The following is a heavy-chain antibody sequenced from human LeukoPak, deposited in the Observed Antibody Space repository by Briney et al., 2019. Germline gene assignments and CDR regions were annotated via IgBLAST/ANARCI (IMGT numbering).Heavy chain of an antibody. J-gene: IGHJ3*01. D-gene: IGHD5-12*01. CDR3: ARDYSGYDWAAFDF. CDR1: GDSVSSYRAA. Sequence: SQTLSLTCAISGDSVSSYRAAWNWTRQSPSRGLEWLGRTYYRSKWYNDYAPFVKSRININSDTSKNQFSLQLKSVTPEDTAVYYCARDYSGYDWAAFDFWGQGTILTVSS. V-gene: IGHV6-1*01. CDR2: TYYRSKWYN.